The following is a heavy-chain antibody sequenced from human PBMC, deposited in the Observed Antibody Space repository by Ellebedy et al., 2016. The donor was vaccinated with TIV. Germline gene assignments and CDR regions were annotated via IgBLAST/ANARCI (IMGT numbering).Heavy chain of an antibody. J-gene: IGHJ6*02. D-gene: IGHD3-3*01. CDR3: ARHVEMEWLLSPVYGMDV. V-gene: IGHV4-59*08. CDR2: IYFSGTT. Sequence: MPGGSLRLSCTVSGDSMIPYYWHWIRQTPGKGLEWIGYIYFSGTTMYNPSLKSRVTISVDTSKNQFSLKLSSVTAADTAVYYCARHVEMEWLLSPVYGMDVWGQGTMVTVSS. CDR1: GDSMIPYY.